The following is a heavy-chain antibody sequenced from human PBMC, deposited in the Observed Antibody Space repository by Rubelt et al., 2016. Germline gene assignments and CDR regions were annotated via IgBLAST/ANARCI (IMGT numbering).Heavy chain of an antibody. CDR3: ARHGRRCFDL. J-gene: IGHJ4*02. Sequence: GLVQPGGSLRICCAGSGFIFSKYRMSWVRQAPGKGLEWVANIKDDGSETYYVDSVKGRFTVSKDNAKNSLHLQMNSLRTEDTAVYYCARHGRRCFDLWGQGTLVTVSS. CDR1: GFIFSKYR. V-gene: IGHV3-7*03. CDR2: IKDDGSET.